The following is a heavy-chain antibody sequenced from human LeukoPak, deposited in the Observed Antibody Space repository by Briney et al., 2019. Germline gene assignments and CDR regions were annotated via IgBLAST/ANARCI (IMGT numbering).Heavy chain of an antibody. CDR1: GYTFTGYY. J-gene: IGHJ4*02. V-gene: IGHV1-2*02. Sequence: ASVKVSCKASGYTFTGYYMHWVRQAPGQGLEWMGWINPNSGGTNYAQKFQGRDTMTRDTSISTAYMELSRLRSDDTAVYYCARDRRYGSSQGGFDYWGQGTLVTVSS. D-gene: IGHD6-13*01. CDR2: INPNSGGT. CDR3: ARDRRYGSSQGGFDY.